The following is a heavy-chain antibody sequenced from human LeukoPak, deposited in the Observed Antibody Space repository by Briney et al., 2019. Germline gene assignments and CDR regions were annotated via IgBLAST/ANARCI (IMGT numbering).Heavy chain of an antibody. V-gene: IGHV1-3*01. CDR2: INAGNGNT. D-gene: IGHD3-10*01. CDR3: AGVPITMVRGVIMGGFDY. Sequence: ASVKVSCKASGYTFTSYAMHWVRQAPGQRLEWMGWINAGNGNTKYSQKFQGRVTITRDTSASTAYMELSSLRSEDTAVYYCAGVPITMVRGVIMGGFDYWGQGTLVTVSS. CDR1: GYTFTSYA. J-gene: IGHJ4*02.